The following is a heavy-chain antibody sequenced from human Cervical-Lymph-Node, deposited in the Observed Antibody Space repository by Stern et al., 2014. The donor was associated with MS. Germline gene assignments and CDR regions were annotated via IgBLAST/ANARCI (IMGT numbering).Heavy chain of an antibody. Sequence: VQLVESGAEVKKPGASVKVSCKASGYTFTSYYMHWVRQAPGQGLEWMGIINPSVGSTSYAQKFQGRVTMTRDTATSTVYMELSSLRSEDTAVYYCASTLRGPHPFDPWGQGTLVTVSS. V-gene: IGHV1-46*01. CDR2: INPSVGST. CDR3: ASTLRGPHPFDP. D-gene: IGHD3-10*01. CDR1: GYTFTSYY. J-gene: IGHJ5*02.